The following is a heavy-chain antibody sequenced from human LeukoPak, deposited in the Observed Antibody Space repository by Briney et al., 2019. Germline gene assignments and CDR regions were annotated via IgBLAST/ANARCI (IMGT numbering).Heavy chain of an antibody. CDR3: VRKNRDFNAAFDI. D-gene: IGHD1-14*01. V-gene: IGHV3-53*01. CDR1: GFTFSNNY. J-gene: IGHJ3*02. Sequence: PGGSLRLSCTASGFTFSNNYMSWVRQAPGKGLEWVSISYSDTNTNYADSVKGRFTISRDTSQNTLSLQMNSLRAEDTAVYYCVRKNRDFNAAFDIGGQGTVVTVS. CDR2: SYSDTNT.